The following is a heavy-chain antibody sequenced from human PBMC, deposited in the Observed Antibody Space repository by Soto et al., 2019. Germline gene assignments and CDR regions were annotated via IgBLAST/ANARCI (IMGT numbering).Heavy chain of an antibody. Sequence: EVQLVESGGGLVQPGGSLRLSCAASGFTFSSYNMNWVRQAPGKGLEWVSYIGSSGTTIYYADSVKGRFTISRDNTKNSLYLQMNSLRVEDTAVYYCARRHSTTWYFDYWGQGTLLTVSS. CDR3: ARRHSTTWYFDY. J-gene: IGHJ4*02. CDR1: GFTFSSYN. D-gene: IGHD6-13*01. CDR2: IGSSGTTI. V-gene: IGHV3-48*04.